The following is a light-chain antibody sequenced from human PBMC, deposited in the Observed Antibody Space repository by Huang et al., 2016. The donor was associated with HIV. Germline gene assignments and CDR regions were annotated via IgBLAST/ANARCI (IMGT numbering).Light chain of an antibody. V-gene: IGKV3-20*01. Sequence: EIVLTQSPGTLFLSPGERATLSCRASQSVSSNFLGWYQQKPGQAPRLLIYGASSRATGIPDRFSGSGSGTDFTLTISRLEPEDFAVYYCQQYGNSPYTFGQGTKLEIK. CDR1: QSVSSNF. CDR2: GAS. J-gene: IGKJ2*01. CDR3: QQYGNSPYT.